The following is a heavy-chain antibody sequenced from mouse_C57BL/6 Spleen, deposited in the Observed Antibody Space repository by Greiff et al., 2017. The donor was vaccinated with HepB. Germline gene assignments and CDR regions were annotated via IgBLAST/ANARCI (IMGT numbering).Heavy chain of an antibody. V-gene: IGHV1-81*01. J-gene: IGHJ2*01. Sequence: QVHVKQSGAELARPGASVKLSCKASGYTFTSYGISWVKQRTGQGLEWIGEIYPRSGNTYYNEKFKGKATLTADKSSSTAYMELRSLTSEDSAVYFCAREGYYGSSPSYFDYWGQGTTLTVSS. D-gene: IGHD1-1*01. CDR3: AREGYYGSSPSYFDY. CDR2: IYPRSGNT. CDR1: GYTFTSYG.